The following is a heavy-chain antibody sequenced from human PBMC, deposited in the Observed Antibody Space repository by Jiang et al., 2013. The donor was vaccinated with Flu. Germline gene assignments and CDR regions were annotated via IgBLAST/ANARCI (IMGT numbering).Heavy chain of an antibody. J-gene: IGHJ6*04. Sequence: VQLVESGGGVVQPGRSLRLSCASSGFSFSNYGMHWVRQTPGKGLEWVALIWFDGTIKYYADSVKDRFTISRDNSKKTLHLQVNSLRVEDTAIYYCARDPQDYSFYGMDVWDKGTTVIVS. CDR1: GFSFSNYG. CDR3: ARDPQDYSFYGMDV. V-gene: IGHV3-33*01. CDR2: IWFDGTIK.